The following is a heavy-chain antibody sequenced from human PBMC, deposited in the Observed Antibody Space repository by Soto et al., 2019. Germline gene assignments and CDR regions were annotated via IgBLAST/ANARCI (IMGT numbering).Heavy chain of an antibody. Sequence: QLQLQESGPGLVKPSETLSLTCTVSGGSISSSSYYWGWIRQPPGKGLEWIGSIYNSGSTYYNPSLKSRVTISVDTSKNQYSLKLSSVTAADTAVYYCARSLSGRYDFWSGYSDYYYYYIDVWGKGTTVTVSS. CDR1: GGSISSSSYY. J-gene: IGHJ6*03. V-gene: IGHV4-39*01. CDR3: ARSLSGRYDFWSGYSDYYYYYIDV. CDR2: IYNSGST. D-gene: IGHD3-3*01.